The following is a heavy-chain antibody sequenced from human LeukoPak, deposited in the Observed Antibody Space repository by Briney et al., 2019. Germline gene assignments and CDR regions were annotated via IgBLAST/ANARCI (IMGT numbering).Heavy chain of an antibody. CDR1: GFTFSSYS. J-gene: IGHJ4*02. CDR3: AREASSALRFLEWLPEIDFDY. V-gene: IGHV3-21*01. D-gene: IGHD3-3*01. Sequence: PGGSPRLSCAASGFTFSSYSMNWVRQAPGKGLEWVSSISSSSSYIYYADSVKGRFTISRDNAKNSLYLQMSSLRAEDTAVYYCAREASSALRFLEWLPEIDFDYWGQGTLVTVSS. CDR2: ISSSSSYI.